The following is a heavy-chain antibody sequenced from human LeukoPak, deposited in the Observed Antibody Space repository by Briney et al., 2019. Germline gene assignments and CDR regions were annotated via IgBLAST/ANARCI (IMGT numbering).Heavy chain of an antibody. Sequence: SVKVSCKASGFTFTSSAMQWVRQARGQRLEWIGWIVVGSGNTNYAQKFQERVTITRDMSTSTAYMELSSLRSEDTAVYYCAAGYYGSEAYGMDVWGQGTTVTVSS. V-gene: IGHV1-58*02. CDR1: GFTFTSSA. D-gene: IGHD3-10*01. CDR3: AAGYYGSEAYGMDV. J-gene: IGHJ6*02. CDR2: IVVGSGNT.